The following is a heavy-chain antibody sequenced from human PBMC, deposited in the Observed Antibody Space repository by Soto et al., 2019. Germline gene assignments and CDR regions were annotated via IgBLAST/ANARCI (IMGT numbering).Heavy chain of an antibody. J-gene: IGHJ4*02. CDR1: GGSISSGGYY. V-gene: IGHV4-31*03. CDR2: IYYSGST. Sequence: SETLSLTCTVSGGSISSGGYYWSWIRQHPGKGLEWIGYIYYSGSTYYNPSLKSRVTISVDTSKNQFSLKLSSVTAADTAVYYCARVIAYYDSCGYPPGALFYSWGQGTPVTVS. D-gene: IGHD3-22*01. CDR3: ARVIAYYDSCGYPPGALFYS.